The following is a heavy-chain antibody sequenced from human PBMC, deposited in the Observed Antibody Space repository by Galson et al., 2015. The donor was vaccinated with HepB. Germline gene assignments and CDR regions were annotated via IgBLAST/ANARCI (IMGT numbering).Heavy chain of an antibody. J-gene: IGHJ4*02. V-gene: IGHV3-49*03. CDR1: GFTFGDYA. CDR2: IRSKAYGGTT. CDR3: TRLEDFWSGYAFDY. D-gene: IGHD3-3*01. Sequence: SMRLSCAASGFTFGDYAMSWFRQAPGKGLEWVGFIRSKAYGGTTEYAASVKGRFTISRDDSKSIAYLQMNSLKTEDTAVYYCTRLEDFWSGYAFDYWGQGTLVTASS.